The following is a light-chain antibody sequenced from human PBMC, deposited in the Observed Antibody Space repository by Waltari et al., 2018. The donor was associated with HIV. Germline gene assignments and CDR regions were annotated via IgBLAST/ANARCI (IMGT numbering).Light chain of an antibody. Sequence: DIVMTQSPATLSVSPGERATLSCGASQSVNSDLAWYQQKPGQAPRLLIYGASTRATGIPARFSGSGSGTEFILTVSRLESEDFAVYYCLQYGSSPPSYTFDQGTKLEIK. V-gene: IGKV3-15*01. CDR2: GAS. CDR3: LQYGSSPPSYT. CDR1: QSVNSD. J-gene: IGKJ2*01.